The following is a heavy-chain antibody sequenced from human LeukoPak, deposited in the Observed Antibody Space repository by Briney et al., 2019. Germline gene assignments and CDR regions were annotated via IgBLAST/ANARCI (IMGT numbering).Heavy chain of an antibody. CDR1: GGTFSSYA. J-gene: IGHJ6*04. CDR2: ISYDGSNK. CDR3: ARVDILTGYYGNGMDV. Sequence: SCKASGGTFSSYAISWVRQAPGKGLEWVAVISYDGSNKYYADSVKGRFTISRDNSKNTLYLQMNSLRAEDTAVYYCARVDILTGYYGNGMDVWGKGTTVTVSS. D-gene: IGHD3-9*01. V-gene: IGHV3-30*04.